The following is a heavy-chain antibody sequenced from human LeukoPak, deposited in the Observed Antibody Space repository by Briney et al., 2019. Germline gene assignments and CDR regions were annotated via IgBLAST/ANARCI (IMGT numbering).Heavy chain of an antibody. CDR2: INPSGGST. CDR3: ARDPYKAAAGTLGLRFWDY. CDR1: GFTFISYY. D-gene: IGHD6-13*01. Sequence: ASVKVSCKASGFTFISYYIHWVRQAPGQGLEWMGIINPSGGSTGYAQKFQDRVTMTRDMSTSTVYMELSSLRSDDTAVYYCARDPYKAAAGTLGLRFWDYWGQGTLVTVSS. V-gene: IGHV1-46*01. J-gene: IGHJ4*02.